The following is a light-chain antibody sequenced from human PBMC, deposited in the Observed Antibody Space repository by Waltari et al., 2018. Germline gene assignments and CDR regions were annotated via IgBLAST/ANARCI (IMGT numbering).Light chain of an antibody. V-gene: IGKV3-11*01. J-gene: IGKJ4*01. CDR2: DAS. Sequence: EIVLTQSPATLSLSPGERATPPCRASQSVSSYLACNQQKPGQAPRLLIYDASNRATGIPARFSGSGSGTDFTLTISSLEPEDFAVYYCQQRSNWPPLTFGGGTKVEIK. CDR1: QSVSSY. CDR3: QQRSNWPPLT.